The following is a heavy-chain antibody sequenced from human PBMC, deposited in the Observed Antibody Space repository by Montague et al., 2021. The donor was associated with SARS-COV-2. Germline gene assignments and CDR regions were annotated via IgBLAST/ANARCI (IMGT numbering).Heavy chain of an antibody. CDR2: IYYSGST. V-gene: IGHV4-31*03. Sequence: TLSLTCTVSGGSISSGGYYWSWIRQHPGKGLEWIGYIYYSGSTYYXXXLKSRVTISVDTSKNQFSLKLSSVTAADTAVYYCARHPIGSFPRYGMDVWGQGTTVTVSS. D-gene: IGHD2-15*01. CDR1: GGSISSGGYY. J-gene: IGHJ6*02. CDR3: ARHPIGSFPRYGMDV.